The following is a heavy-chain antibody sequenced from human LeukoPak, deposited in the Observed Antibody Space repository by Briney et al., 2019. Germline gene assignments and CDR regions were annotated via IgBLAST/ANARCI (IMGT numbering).Heavy chain of an antibody. Sequence: SETLSLTCTVSGGSISSYYWSWIRQPPGKGLEWIGYIYTSGSTNYNPSLKSRVTMSVDTSKNQFSLKLTSVSAADTAVYYCARGSGYSYGYPFDYWGQGTLVTVSS. CDR2: IYTSGST. D-gene: IGHD5-18*01. J-gene: IGHJ4*02. CDR1: GGSISSYY. CDR3: ARGSGYSYGYPFDY. V-gene: IGHV4-4*08.